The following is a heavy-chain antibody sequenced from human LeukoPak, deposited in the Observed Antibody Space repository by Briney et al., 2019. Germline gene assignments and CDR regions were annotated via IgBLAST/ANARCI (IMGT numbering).Heavy chain of an antibody. CDR1: GYSFTSYG. D-gene: IGHD3-9*01. CDR2: ISAYNGNT. J-gene: IGHJ4*02. CDR3: ARVHERYFDWLLLDY. Sequence: ASVKVSCKASGYSFTSYGIGWVRQAPGQGLEWMGWISAYNGNTNYAQKLQGRVTMTTDTSTSTAYMELRSLRSDDTAVYYCARVHERYFDWLLLDYWGQGTLVTVSS. V-gene: IGHV1-18*01.